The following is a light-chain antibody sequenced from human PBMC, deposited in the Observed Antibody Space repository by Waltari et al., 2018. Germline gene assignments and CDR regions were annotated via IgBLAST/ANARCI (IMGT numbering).Light chain of an antibody. J-gene: IGLJ1*01. CDR2: EVS. CDR1: SRDVGGYKH. Sequence: QSALTQPASVSGAPGQSITISCTGPSRDVGGYKHFSWYQQPPGNTPKLMIYEVSNRPSGVSNRFSGSKSGNTASLTISGLQAEDEADYYCSSYTSSSTYVFGTGTKVTVL. V-gene: IGLV2-14*01. CDR3: SSYTSSSTYV.